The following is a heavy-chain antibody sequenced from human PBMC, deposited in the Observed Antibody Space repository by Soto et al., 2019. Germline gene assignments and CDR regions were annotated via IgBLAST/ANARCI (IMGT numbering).Heavy chain of an antibody. CDR2: IIPIFGTA. V-gene: IGHV1-69*13. Sequence: GASVKVSCKASGGTFSSYAISWVRQAPGQGLEWMGGIIPIFGTANYAQKFQGRVTITADESTSTAYMELSSLRSEDTAVYYCAREGRTGTTLPWFDPWGQGTLVTVSS. D-gene: IGHD1-7*01. CDR3: AREGRTGTTLPWFDP. CDR1: GGTFSSYA. J-gene: IGHJ5*02.